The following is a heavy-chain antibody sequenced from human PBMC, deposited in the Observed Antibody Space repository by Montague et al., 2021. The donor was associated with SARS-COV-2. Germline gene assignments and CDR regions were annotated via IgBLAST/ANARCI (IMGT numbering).Heavy chain of an antibody. CDR1: GFTFSSYE. CDR3: VRDGGSRCDSSGYCPYYYYGMDV. CDR2: ISSSGSTI. J-gene: IGHJ6*02. D-gene: IGHD3-22*01. V-gene: IGHV3-48*03. Sequence: SLRLSCAASGFTFSSYEMNWVRQAPGKGLEWVSYISSSGSTIYYADSVKGRFTISRDNAKNSLYLQMNSLRAEDTAVYYCVRDGGSRCDSSGYCPYYYYGMDVWGQGTTVTVSS.